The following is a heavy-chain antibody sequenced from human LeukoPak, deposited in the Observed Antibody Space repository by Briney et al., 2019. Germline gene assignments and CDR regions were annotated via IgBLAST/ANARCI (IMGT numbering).Heavy chain of an antibody. CDR3: ARGAAAGDY. Sequence: SETPSLTCAVYGGSFSGYYWSWIRQPPGKGLEWIGEINHSGSTNYNPSLKSRVTISVDTSKNQFSLKLSSVTAADTAVYYCARGAAAGDYWGQGTLVTVSS. CDR1: GGSFSGYY. CDR2: INHSGST. J-gene: IGHJ4*02. D-gene: IGHD6-13*01. V-gene: IGHV4-34*01.